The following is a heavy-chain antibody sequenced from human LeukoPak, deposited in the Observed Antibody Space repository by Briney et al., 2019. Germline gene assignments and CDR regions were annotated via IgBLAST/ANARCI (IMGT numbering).Heavy chain of an antibody. Sequence: GGSLRLSCAASGFTVSSNYMTWVRQAPGKGLEWVSVVYTGGSTYSADSVKGRFTISRDDSKNTLYLQMNSLRAEDTAVYYCARGLAAAGLYFDYWGQGTLVTVSS. CDR2: VYTGGST. V-gene: IGHV3-53*01. D-gene: IGHD6-13*01. J-gene: IGHJ4*02. CDR3: ARGLAAAGLYFDY. CDR1: GFTVSSNY.